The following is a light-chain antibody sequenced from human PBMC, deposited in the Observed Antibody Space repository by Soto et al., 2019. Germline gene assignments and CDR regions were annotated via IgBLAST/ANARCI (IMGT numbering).Light chain of an antibody. V-gene: IGKV3-20*01. CDR2: GAS. J-gene: IGKJ3*01. Sequence: EIVLTQSPGTLSLSPGERATLSCRASQSVSSSYLAWYQQKPGQAPRLLIYGASSRATGIPDRFSGSGSGTDFTLTISRLEPEDFAVYYCLQYGSSLFTFCPGTKVDIK. CDR3: LQYGSSLFT. CDR1: QSVSSSY.